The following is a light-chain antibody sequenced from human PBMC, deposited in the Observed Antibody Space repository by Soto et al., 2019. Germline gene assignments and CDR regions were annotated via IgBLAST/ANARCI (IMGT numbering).Light chain of an antibody. J-gene: IGLJ2*01. Sequence: QSVLTQPPSVSGAPGQRVTISCTGSSSNIGAGYDVHWYQQLPGTAPRLLIYGNSNRPSRVPDRFSGSKSGTSASLPITRLQVEDEADYYCQAYDSSLSGSVFGGGTKLTVL. CDR1: SSNIGAGYD. V-gene: IGLV1-40*01. CDR2: GNS. CDR3: QAYDSSLSGSV.